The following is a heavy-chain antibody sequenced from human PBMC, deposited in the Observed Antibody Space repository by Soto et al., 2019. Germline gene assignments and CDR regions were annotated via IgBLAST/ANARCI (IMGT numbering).Heavy chain of an antibody. V-gene: IGHV1-69*13. D-gene: IGHD2-15*01. CDR2: IIPIFGTA. CDR3: ARKEGDCRGGSCYFWFDP. CDR1: GCTFSSYA. Sequence: GASVKVSCKASGCTFSSYAISWVRQAPGQGLEWMGGIIPIFGTANYAQKFQGRVTITADESTSTAYMELSSLRSEDTAVYYCARKEGDCRGGSCYFWFDPLGQGTLVTVSS. J-gene: IGHJ5*02.